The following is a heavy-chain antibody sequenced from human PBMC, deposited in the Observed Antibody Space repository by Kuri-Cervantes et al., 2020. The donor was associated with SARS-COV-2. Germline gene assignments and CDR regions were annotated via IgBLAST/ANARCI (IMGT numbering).Heavy chain of an antibody. Sequence: SETLSLTCTVSGGSISSSSYYWGWIRQPPGKGLEWIGRIYTSGSTNYNPSLKSRVTMSVDTSKNQFSLKLSSVTAADTAVYYCARDDDISNGLDPWGQGTLVTVSS. CDR1: GGSISSSSYY. D-gene: IGHD3-22*01. V-gene: IGHV4-39*07. CDR3: ARDDDISNGLDP. CDR2: IYTSGST. J-gene: IGHJ5*02.